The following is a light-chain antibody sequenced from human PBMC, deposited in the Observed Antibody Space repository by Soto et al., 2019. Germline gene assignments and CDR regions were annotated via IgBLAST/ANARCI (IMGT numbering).Light chain of an antibody. J-gene: IGKJ2*01. CDR2: GAA. CDR1: QSINSE. V-gene: IGKV3-15*01. Sequence: EIVMTQSPATLSLSPGERASLSCRASQSINSELAWYQQKPGQPPRLLIHGAATRATGVPARFTGSESGSQFTRTISGLQSEDFAVYYCQQGHNSAFTFGQGTRLEI. CDR3: QQGHNSAFT.